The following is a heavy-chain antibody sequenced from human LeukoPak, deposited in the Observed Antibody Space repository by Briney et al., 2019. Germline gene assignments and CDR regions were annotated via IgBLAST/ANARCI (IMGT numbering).Heavy chain of an antibody. CDR2: ISYDGSNK. V-gene: IGHV3-30*18. D-gene: IGHD3-16*01. J-gene: IGHJ4*02. Sequence: GGSLRLSCAASGFTFSSYGMHWVRQAPGKGLEWVAVISYDGSNKYYADSVKGRFTISRDNSKNTLYLQMNSLRAEDTAVYYCAKDLRRRPWGYFDYWGQGTLVTSPQ. CDR3: AKDLRRRPWGYFDY. CDR1: GFTFSSYG.